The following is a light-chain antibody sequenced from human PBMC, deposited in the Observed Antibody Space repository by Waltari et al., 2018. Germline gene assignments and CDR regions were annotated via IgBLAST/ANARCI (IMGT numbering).Light chain of an antibody. CDR3: QQYNNWPPEMYT. J-gene: IGKJ2*01. V-gene: IGKV3D-15*01. CDR2: GVS. Sequence: ETMMTQSPDTLSVSPGEIATISCRASQSISSNLAWYQQKPGQAPRLLIFGVSTRATGIPARFSGSGSGTEFTLTISSLESEDFGIYYCQQYNNWPPEMYTFGQGTKLEI. CDR1: QSISSN.